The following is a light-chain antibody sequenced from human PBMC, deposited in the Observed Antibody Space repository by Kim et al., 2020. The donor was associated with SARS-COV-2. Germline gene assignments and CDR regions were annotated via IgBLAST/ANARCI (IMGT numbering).Light chain of an antibody. J-gene: IGKJ5*01. CDR2: DAS. V-gene: IGKV1-5*01. CDR3: QQYNSYPIT. CDR1: QSISSW. Sequence: ASVGDRVTSTCRASQSISSWLAWYQQKPGKAPTLLIYDASDLESGVPSRFSGSGSGTDFTLTISSLQPDDFATYYCQQYNSYPITFGQGTRVEIK.